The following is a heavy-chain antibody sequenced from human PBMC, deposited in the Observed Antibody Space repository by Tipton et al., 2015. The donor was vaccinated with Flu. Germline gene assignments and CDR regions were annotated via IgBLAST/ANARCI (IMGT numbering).Heavy chain of an antibody. J-gene: IGHJ6*02. CDR3: ARDQGFGDGLTYDYYDMDV. Sequence: TLSLTCTVSGGSIGSGGDYWTWIRQRPGKGLEWIGSIYYSGSTYHKPSLESRITISVDTSRNQFSLRLNSLTAADTAVYYCARDQGFGDGLTYDYYDMDVWGQGTTVTVSS. V-gene: IGHV4-31*03. CDR2: IYYSGST. CDR1: GGSIGSGGDY. D-gene: IGHD3-10*01.